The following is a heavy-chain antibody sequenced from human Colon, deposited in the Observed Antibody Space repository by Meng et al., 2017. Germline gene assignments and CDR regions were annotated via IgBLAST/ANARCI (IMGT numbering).Heavy chain of an antibody. CDR1: GGSVSSPSYY. D-gene: IGHD1-26*01. J-gene: IGHJ4*02. CDR2: VYYTGSA. Sequence: QVQLQGSGPRLVRPSATLSLPCTLSGGSVSSPSYYWSWIRQTPGKGLEWIGYVYYTGSANYNPSLKSRVTISVDTSKNHFSLNLTSVTAADTAVYYCARGRGSYSSIDFWGQGTLVTVSS. V-gene: IGHV4-61*03. CDR3: ARGRGSYSSIDF.